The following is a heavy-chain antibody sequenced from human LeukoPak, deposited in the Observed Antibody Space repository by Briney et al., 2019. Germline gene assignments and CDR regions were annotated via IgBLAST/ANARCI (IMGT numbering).Heavy chain of an antibody. CDR2: IYHSGST. CDR1: GGSISSSNW. D-gene: IGHD6-19*01. V-gene: IGHV4-4*02. CDR3: AKKHSSGWYAGWFDP. Sequence: SETLSLTCADSGGSISSSNWGSWVRQPPGKGLEWFGEIYHSGSTNYNPSLKSRVTISVDKSKNQFSLKLSSVTAADTAVYYCAKKHSSGWYAGWFDPWGQGTLVTVSS. J-gene: IGHJ5*02.